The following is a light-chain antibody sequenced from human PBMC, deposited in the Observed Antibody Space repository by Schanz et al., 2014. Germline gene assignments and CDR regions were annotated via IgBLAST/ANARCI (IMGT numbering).Light chain of an antibody. Sequence: QSVLTQPASVSGSPGQSITISCTGTASDIGSYNYVSWYQHHPAKAPKLLIYDVDRRPSAVSTRFSGSKTGNTASLTISGLQSEDEADYHQKVFGGGTKLTVL. CDR2: DVD. CDR1: ASDIGSYNY. CDR3: KV. J-gene: IGLJ3*02. V-gene: IGLV2-14*03.